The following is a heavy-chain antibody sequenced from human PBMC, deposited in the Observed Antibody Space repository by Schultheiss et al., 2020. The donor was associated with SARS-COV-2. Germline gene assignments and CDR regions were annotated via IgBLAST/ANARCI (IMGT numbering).Heavy chain of an antibody. CDR3: ARDGITIFGVVIDY. CDR1: GGSISSGGYY. Sequence: SETLSLTCTVSGGSISSGGYYWSWIRQHPGKGLEWIGYIYYSGSTNYNPSLKSRVTISVDTSKNQFSLKLSSVTAADTAVYYCARDGITIFGVVIDYWGQGTLVTVSS. V-gene: IGHV4-61*08. J-gene: IGHJ4*02. CDR2: IYYSGST. D-gene: IGHD3-3*01.